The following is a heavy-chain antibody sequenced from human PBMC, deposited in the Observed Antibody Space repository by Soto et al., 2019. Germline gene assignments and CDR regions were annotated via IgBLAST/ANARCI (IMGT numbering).Heavy chain of an antibody. CDR3: AREGNHCSGGSCYDDAFDI. V-gene: IGHV3-74*01. Sequence: EVQLVESGGGLVQPGGSLRLSCAASGFTFSSYWMHWVRQAPGKGLVWVSRINSDGSSTSYADSVKGRFTIPRDNAKNTLYLQMNSLRAEDTAVYYCAREGNHCSGGSCYDDAFDIWGQGTMVTVSS. CDR2: INSDGSST. D-gene: IGHD2-15*01. CDR1: GFTFSSYW. J-gene: IGHJ3*02.